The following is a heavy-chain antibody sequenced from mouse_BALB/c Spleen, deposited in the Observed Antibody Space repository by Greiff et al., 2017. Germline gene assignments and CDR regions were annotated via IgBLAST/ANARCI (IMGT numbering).Heavy chain of an antibody. CDR1: GFTFNTYA. D-gene: IGHD2-1*01. CDR2: IRSKSNNYAT. V-gene: IGHV10-1*02. J-gene: IGHJ4*01. CDR3: VRQRASHYGNYDYAMDY. Sequence: EVKLQESGGGLVQPKGSLKLSCAASGFTFNTYAMNWVRQAPGKGLEWVARIRSKSNNYATYYADSVKDRFTISRDDSQSMLYLQMNNLKTEDTAMYYCVRQRASHYGNYDYAMDYWGQGTSVTVSS.